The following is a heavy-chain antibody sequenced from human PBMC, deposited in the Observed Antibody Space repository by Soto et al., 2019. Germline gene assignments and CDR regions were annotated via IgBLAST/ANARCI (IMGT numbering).Heavy chain of an antibody. CDR2: ISYNSGSI. CDR3: AKDTAPAGYYYMDV. Sequence: GGSLRLSCAASGFTFDDYAMHWVRQAPGKGLEWVSGISYNSGSIGYADSVKGRFTISRDNAKNSLYLQMNSLRAEDTALYYCAKDTAPAGYYYMDVWGKGTTVTVSS. V-gene: IGHV3-9*01. CDR1: GFTFDDYA. J-gene: IGHJ6*03.